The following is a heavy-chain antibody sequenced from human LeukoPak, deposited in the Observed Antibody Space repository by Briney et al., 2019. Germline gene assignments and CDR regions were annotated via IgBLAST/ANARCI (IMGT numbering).Heavy chain of an antibody. Sequence: GGSLRLSCAASGFTFSTYSMNWVRQAPGKGLEWVSSISGSSIYIYYADSVKGRFTISRDNAKNSLYLQMNSPRAEDTAVYYCARDPPYYDSSGYYYDYWGQGTLVTVSS. D-gene: IGHD3-22*01. CDR1: GFTFSTYS. V-gene: IGHV3-21*01. CDR2: ISGSSIYI. J-gene: IGHJ4*02. CDR3: ARDPPYYDSSGYYYDY.